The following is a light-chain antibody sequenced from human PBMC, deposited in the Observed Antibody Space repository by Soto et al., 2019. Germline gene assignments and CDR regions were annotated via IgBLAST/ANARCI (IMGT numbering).Light chain of an antibody. Sequence: DIQMTQSPSFLSASVGDRVTITCQASQDISDYLNWYQQKPGQAPKLLIHDAIHLETGVPSRFSGSGSGANFIFTITSLHPEDIATYFCQQFDNLPFTFGPGTTVDLK. J-gene: IGKJ3*01. CDR1: QDISDY. CDR2: DAI. CDR3: QQFDNLPFT. V-gene: IGKV1-33*01.